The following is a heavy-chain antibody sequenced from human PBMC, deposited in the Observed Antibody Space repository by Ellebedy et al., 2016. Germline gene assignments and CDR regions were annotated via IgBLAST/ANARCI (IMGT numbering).Heavy chain of an antibody. CDR3: AKVGGGMTTVARVDY. D-gene: IGHD4-23*01. CDR2: ISGSGGST. Sequence: GESLKISCAASGFTFSSYAMSWVRQAPGKGLEWVSAISGSGGSTYYADSVKGRFTISRDNSKNTLYLQMNSLRAEDTAVYYCAKVGGGMTTVARVDYWGQGTLVTVSS. V-gene: IGHV3-23*01. CDR1: GFTFSSYA. J-gene: IGHJ4*02.